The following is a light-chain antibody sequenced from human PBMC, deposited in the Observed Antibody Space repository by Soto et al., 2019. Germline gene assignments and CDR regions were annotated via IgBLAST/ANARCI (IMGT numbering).Light chain of an antibody. CDR2: DAS. CDR3: QQYHSSWT. J-gene: IGKJ1*01. Sequence: DFQMTQAPSTLSASVGDRVTITCRASQNIRSRLAWFQQKTGKAPKLLIYDASSLESGVPQRFSGSGSGTEFTLTTSSLQTDDFSTYYCQQYHSSWTFVHGTKVDI. V-gene: IGKV1-5*01. CDR1: QNIRSR.